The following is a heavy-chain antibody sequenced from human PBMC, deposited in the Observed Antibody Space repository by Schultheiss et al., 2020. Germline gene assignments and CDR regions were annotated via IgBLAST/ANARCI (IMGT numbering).Heavy chain of an antibody. Sequence: GGSLRLSCAASGFTFSSYSMNWVRQAPGKGLEWVSVISGNSGTTFYADSVKGRFTISRDNSKNTLFLQMNSLRAEDTAIYHCARFARGWYKDLVYFQDWGQGTLVNVSS. V-gene: IGHV3-23*01. J-gene: IGHJ1*01. CDR3: ARFARGWYKDLVYFQD. CDR2: ISGNSGTT. CDR1: GFTFSSYS. D-gene: IGHD6-19*01.